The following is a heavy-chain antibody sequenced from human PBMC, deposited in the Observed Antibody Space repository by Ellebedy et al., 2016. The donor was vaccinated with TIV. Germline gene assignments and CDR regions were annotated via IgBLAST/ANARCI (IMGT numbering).Heavy chain of an antibody. CDR1: GGTFSSYA. D-gene: IGHD3-22*01. J-gene: IGHJ3*02. CDR2: IIPIFGTA. CDR3: ARVGEWRYYYDSSGYYSAFDI. Sequence: SVKVSXKASGGTFSSYAISWVRQAPGQGLEWMGGIIPIFGTANYAQKFQGRVTITADESTSTAYMELSSLRSEDTAVYYCARVGEWRYYYDSSGYYSAFDIWGQGTMVTVSS. V-gene: IGHV1-69*13.